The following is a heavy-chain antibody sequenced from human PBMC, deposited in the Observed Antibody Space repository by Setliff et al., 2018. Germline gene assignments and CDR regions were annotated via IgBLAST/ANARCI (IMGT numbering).Heavy chain of an antibody. J-gene: IGHJ5*02. CDR1: GYTFTNSI. V-gene: IGHV1-18*04. D-gene: IGHD2-15*01. CDR2: ISAYNGNT. CDR3: ERLVRHCTRISCQRTSEADL. Sequence: ASVQVSCKASGYTFTNSIMNWVRQAPGQGLEWMGWISAYNGNTYHAQKFQDRLSMTTDTSTSTAYMELRSLRADDTAVYYCERLVRHCTRISCQRTSEADLWGQGTQVTVSS.